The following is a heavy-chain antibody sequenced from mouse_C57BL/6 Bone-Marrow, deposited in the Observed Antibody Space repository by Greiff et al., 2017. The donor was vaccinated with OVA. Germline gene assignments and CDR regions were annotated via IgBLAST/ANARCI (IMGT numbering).Heavy chain of an antibody. CDR3: ARRGNWDGSYWYFDV. J-gene: IGHJ1*03. Sequence: QVQLKQSGPELVKPGASVKISCKASGYTFTDYYINWVKQRPGQGLEWIGWIFPGSGSTYYNEKFKGKATLTVDKSSSTAYMLLSSLTSEDSAVYFCARRGNWDGSYWYFDVWGTGTTVTVSS. D-gene: IGHD4-1*01. CDR2: IFPGSGST. V-gene: IGHV1-75*01. CDR1: GYTFTDYY.